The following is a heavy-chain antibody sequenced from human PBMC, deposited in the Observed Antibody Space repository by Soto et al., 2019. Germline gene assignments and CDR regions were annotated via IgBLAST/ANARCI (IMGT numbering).Heavy chain of an antibody. Sequence: QVQLVESGGGVVQPGRSLRLSCAASGFTFSSYGMHWVRQAPGKGLEWVAVIWYDGSNKYYADSAKGRFTISRDNSKNTLYLQMNSLRAEDTAVYYCARARLMDYGMDVWGQGTTVTVSS. CDR3: ARARLMDYGMDV. CDR1: GFTFSSYG. V-gene: IGHV3-33*01. D-gene: IGHD2-8*01. CDR2: IWYDGSNK. J-gene: IGHJ6*02.